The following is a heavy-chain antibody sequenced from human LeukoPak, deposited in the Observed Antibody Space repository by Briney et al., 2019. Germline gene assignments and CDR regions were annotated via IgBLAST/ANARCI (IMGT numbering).Heavy chain of an antibody. D-gene: IGHD3-10*01. CDR3: AKETGLWFGELLYYGMDV. J-gene: IGHJ6*02. CDR1: GITLHNYG. Sequence: GSPRLPRSAPGITLHNYGLPRVRPAPGKGLEWVAIISYDGSNKYYADSVKGRFTISRDNSKNTLYLQMNSLRAEDTAVYYCAKETGLWFGELLYYGMDVWGQGTTVTVSS. CDR2: ISYDGSNK. V-gene: IGHV3-30*18.